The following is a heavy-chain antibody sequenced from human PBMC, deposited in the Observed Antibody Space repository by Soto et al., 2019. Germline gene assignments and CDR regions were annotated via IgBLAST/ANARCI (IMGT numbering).Heavy chain of an antibody. CDR2: INHSGST. D-gene: IGHD3-9*01. V-gene: IGHV4-34*01. Sequence: SETLPLTSDVWGGPFSCYYWSWIRRPPGKGLEWISEINHSGSTNYNPSLKSRVTISVDTSKNQFSLKLSSVNAADTAVYYCATSFGRYFDWRYRPIDYWGQGTLVTVSS. CDR3: ATSFGRYFDWRYRPIDY. J-gene: IGHJ4*02. CDR1: GGPFSCYY.